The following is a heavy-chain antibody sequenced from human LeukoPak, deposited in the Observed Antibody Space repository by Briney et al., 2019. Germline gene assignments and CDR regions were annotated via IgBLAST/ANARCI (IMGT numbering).Heavy chain of an antibody. CDR3: AKDRRYFDWLAS. V-gene: IGHV3-30*18. CDR1: GFTFSSYG. J-gene: IGHJ1*01. Sequence: GGSLRLSCAASGFTFSSYGMHWVRQAPGMGLEWVAVISYDGNNKYYADSVKGRFTTSRDNSKNTLYLQMNSLRAEDTAVYYCAKDRRYFDWLASWGQGTLVTVSS. CDR2: ISYDGNNK. D-gene: IGHD3-9*01.